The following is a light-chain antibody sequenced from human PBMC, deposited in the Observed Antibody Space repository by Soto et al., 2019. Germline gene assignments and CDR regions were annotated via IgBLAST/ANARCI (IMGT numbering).Light chain of an antibody. CDR1: SSNIGSNT. J-gene: IGLJ3*02. CDR3: AAWNDSLNGPV. V-gene: IGLV1-44*01. CDR2: SNN. Sequence: QLVLTQPPSASGTPGQRVTISCSGSSSNIGSNTVNWYHQLPGTAPKLLIYSNNQRPSGVPDRFSDSKSGTSASLAISGVQSEDEADYYCAAWNDSLNGPVFGGGTKLTVL.